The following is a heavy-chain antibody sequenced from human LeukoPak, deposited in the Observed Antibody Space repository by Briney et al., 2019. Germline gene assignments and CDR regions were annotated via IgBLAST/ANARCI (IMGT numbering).Heavy chain of an antibody. CDR2: IYYSGST. D-gene: IGHD3-10*01. J-gene: IGHJ2*01. CDR3: ARGPPGSGEIGWYFDL. V-gene: IGHV4-59*01. CDR1: GGSISSYY. Sequence: SETLSLTCTVSGGSISSYYWSWIRQPPGKGLEWIGYIYYSGSTNYNPSLKSRVTISVDTSKNQFSLKLSSVTAADTAVYYCARGPPGSGEIGWYFDLWGRGTLVTVSS.